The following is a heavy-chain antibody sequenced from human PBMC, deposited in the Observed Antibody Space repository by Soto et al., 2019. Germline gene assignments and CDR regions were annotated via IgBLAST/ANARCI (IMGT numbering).Heavy chain of an antibody. CDR3: ARDRNYYDSSGYYGY. CDR2: ISSSSSYI. J-gene: IGHJ4*02. D-gene: IGHD3-22*01. V-gene: IGHV3-21*01. CDR1: GFTFSSYS. Sequence: EVQLVESGGGLVKPGGSLRLSCAASGFTFSSYSMNWVRQAPGKGLEWVSSISSSSSYIYYADSVKGRFTISRDNAKNSLHLQMNSLRAEDTAVYYCARDRNYYDSSGYYGYWGQGTLVTVSS.